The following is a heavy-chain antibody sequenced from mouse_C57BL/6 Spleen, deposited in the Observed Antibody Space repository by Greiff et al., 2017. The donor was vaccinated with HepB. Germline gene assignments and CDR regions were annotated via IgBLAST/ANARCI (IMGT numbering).Heavy chain of an antibody. V-gene: IGHV1-63*01. Sequence: QVQLQQSGAELVRPGTSVKMSCKASGYTFTNYWIGWAKQRPGHGLEWIGDIYPGGGYTNYNEKFKGKATLTADKSSSTAYMQFRSLTSEDSAIYYCALYSNYLSGYWGQGTTLTVSS. D-gene: IGHD2-5*01. CDR3: ALYSNYLSGY. J-gene: IGHJ2*01. CDR2: IYPGGGYT. CDR1: GYTFTNYW.